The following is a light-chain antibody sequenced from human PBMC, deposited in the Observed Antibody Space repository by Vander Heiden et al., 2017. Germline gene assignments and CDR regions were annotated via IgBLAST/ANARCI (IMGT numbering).Light chain of an antibody. V-gene: IGKV1-6*01. CDR1: QGISND. Sequence: AIQMTQSPSSLSASVGDRVTITCRASQGISNDLGWYQQKPGTAPKLLTYAASSLQGGVPSRGSGSGSGTDFTLTISRLQPEDFATYYCLQGYNYPPTFGEGTKVEIK. CDR3: LQGYNYPPT. J-gene: IGKJ1*01. CDR2: AAS.